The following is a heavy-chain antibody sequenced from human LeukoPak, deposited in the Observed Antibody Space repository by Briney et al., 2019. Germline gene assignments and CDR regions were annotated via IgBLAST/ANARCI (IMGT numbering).Heavy chain of an antibody. D-gene: IGHD2-2*01. CDR2: IRYDGSNK. J-gene: IGHJ4*02. Sequence: PGGSLRLSCAASGFTFSSYGMHWVRQAPGKGLEWVAFIRYDGSNKYYADSVKGRFTISRDNSKNTLYLQMNSLRAEDTAVYYCAKDSGYVVVPAAGSFDYWGQGTLVTVSS. CDR3: AKDSGYVVVPAAGSFDY. CDR1: GFTFSSYG. V-gene: IGHV3-30*02.